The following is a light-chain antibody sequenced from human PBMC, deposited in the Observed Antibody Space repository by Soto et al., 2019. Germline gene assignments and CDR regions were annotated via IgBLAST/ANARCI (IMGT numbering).Light chain of an antibody. Sequence: EVVLTQSPVTLSFSPGERATLSCRASQSFRGLLAWYQQKPGQAPRLLIYDAYNRATGIPPRFSGSGSGTDFTLTISSLEPEDSAVYYCQQRHMWPITFGQGTRLAI. J-gene: IGKJ5*01. V-gene: IGKV3-11*01. CDR1: QSFRGL. CDR3: QQRHMWPIT. CDR2: DAY.